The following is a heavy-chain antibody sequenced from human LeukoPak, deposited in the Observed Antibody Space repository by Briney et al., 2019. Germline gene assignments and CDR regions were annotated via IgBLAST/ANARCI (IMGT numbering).Heavy chain of an antibody. CDR1: GYTFTGYY. CDR2: INPNSGGT. Sequence: ASVKVSCKASGYTFTGYYMHWVRQAPGQGLEWMGWINPNSGGTNYAQKFQGRVTMTRDTSISTAYMELSRLRSDDTAVYYCARARGYYDREFDYRGQGTLVTVSS. V-gene: IGHV1-2*02. J-gene: IGHJ4*02. CDR3: ARARGYYDREFDY. D-gene: IGHD3-22*01.